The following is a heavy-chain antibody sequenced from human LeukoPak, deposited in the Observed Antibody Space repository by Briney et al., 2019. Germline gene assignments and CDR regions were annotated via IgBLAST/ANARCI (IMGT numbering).Heavy chain of an antibody. D-gene: IGHD3-10*01. CDR1: GFTFSNVR. CDR3: TTAVVRGLNAFDI. J-gene: IGHJ3*02. Sequence: PGGSLRLSCAASGFTFSNVRMNWVRQAPGKGLEWVGRIKSKTDGGTTNYAAPVKGRFTISRDDSKNTLYLQMNSLKTEDTAVYYCTTAVVRGLNAFDIWGRGTVVTVSS. CDR2: IKSKTDGGTT. V-gene: IGHV3-15*01.